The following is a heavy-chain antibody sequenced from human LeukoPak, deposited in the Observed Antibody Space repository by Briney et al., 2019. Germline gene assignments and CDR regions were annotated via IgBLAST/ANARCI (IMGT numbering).Heavy chain of an antibody. J-gene: IGHJ4*02. CDR3: ARSNYDFWSGFHFYFDY. CDR1: GGSFSGYY. CDR2: INHSGST. Sequence: SETPSLTCAVYGGSFSGYYWSWIRQPPGKGLEWIGEINHSGSTNYNPSLKSRVTISVDTSKNQFSLKLSSVTAADTAVYYCARSNYDFWSGFHFYFDYWGQGTLVTVSS. V-gene: IGHV4-34*01. D-gene: IGHD3-3*01.